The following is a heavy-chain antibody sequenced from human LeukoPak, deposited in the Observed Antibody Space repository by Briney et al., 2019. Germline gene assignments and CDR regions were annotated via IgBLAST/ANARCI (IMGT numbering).Heavy chain of an antibody. CDR3: ARDARYGDYGWFDP. CDR2: IYTSGST. CDR1: GGSISSYY. V-gene: IGHV4-4*07. Sequence: SETLSLTCTVSGGSISSYYWSWIRQPAGKGLEWIGRIYTSGSTNYNPSLKSRVTMSVDTSKNQFSLKLSPVTAADTAVYYCARDARYGDYGWFDPWGQGTLVTVSS. J-gene: IGHJ5*02. D-gene: IGHD4-17*01.